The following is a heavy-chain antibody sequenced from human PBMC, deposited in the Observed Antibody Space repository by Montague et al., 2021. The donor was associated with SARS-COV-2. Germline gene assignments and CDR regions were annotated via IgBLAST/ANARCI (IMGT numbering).Heavy chain of an antibody. Sequence: CAISGDSVSNNSPTSNWHTSSLPSHFYLVCSPFYGTKWYNDYAVSVKSRITINPDTSKNQFSLQLNSVTAEDTAVYYCARELRRIIMIVDIRGFDYWGQGTLVTVSS. J-gene: IGHJ4*02. D-gene: IGHD3-22*01. CDR1: GDSVSNNSPT. V-gene: IGHV6-1*01. CDR3: ARELRRIIMIVDIRGFDY. CDR2: PFYGTKWYN.